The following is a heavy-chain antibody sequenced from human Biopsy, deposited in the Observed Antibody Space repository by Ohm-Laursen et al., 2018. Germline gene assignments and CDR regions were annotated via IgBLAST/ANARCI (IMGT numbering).Heavy chain of an antibody. CDR1: GFTFDDYA. Sequence: SLRLSCSASGFTFDDYAMHWVRQAPGKGLEWVSGISWHSGSRGYADSVKGRFTISRDNAKKLLYLQMNSLRVEDTALYYCAKDVRVKVQLDGMDVWGQGTTVTVSS. CDR2: ISWHSGSR. V-gene: IGHV3-9*01. D-gene: IGHD1-1*01. CDR3: AKDVRVKVQLDGMDV. J-gene: IGHJ6*02.